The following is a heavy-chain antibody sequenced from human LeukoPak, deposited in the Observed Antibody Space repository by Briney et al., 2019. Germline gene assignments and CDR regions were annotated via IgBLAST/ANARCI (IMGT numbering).Heavy chain of an antibody. Sequence: VASVKVSCKASGYTFTGYYMHWVRQAPGQGLEWMGWMNPNSGNTGYAQKFQGRVTMTRNTSISTAYMELSSLRSEDTAVYYCTRSPFDYWGQGTLVTVSS. J-gene: IGHJ4*02. CDR2: MNPNSGNT. V-gene: IGHV1-8*02. CDR3: TRSPFDY. CDR1: GYTFTGYY.